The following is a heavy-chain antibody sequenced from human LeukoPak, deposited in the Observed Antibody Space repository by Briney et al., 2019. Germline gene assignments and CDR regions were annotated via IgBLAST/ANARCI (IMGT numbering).Heavy chain of an antibody. V-gene: IGHV3-23*01. CDR2: ITGTHYTT. J-gene: IGHJ5*02. Sequence: GGSLRLSCAASGFTFSSFAMTWVRQAPGKGLEWVSSITGTHYTTYNTDSVKGRFTISRDNSKNTLYPQMNSLRADDTAVYYCTKDPNGDYVGAFDPWGQGTLVTVSS. CDR3: TKDPNGDYVGAFDP. CDR1: GFTFSSFA. D-gene: IGHD4-17*01.